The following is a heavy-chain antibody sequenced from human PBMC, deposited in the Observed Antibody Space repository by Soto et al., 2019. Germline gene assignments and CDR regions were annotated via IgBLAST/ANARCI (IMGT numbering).Heavy chain of an antibody. V-gene: IGHV1-18*01. D-gene: IGHD5-12*01. CDR3: ARGRIVASIHDAFEI. J-gene: IGHJ3*02. Sequence: QGHLLQSGDEVKTPGASVRVSCRASGYPFISYGISWVRQAPGQGLEWVAWISAYNGNRDTAQKFQGRVTMTLDTSTDTAHRELGDLTSADTGVYYCARGRIVASIHDAFEIWGQGTKVTVSS. CDR2: ISAYNGNR. CDR1: GYPFISYG.